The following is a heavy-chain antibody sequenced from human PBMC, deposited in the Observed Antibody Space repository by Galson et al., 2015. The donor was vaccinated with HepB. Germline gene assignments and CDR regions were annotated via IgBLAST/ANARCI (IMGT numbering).Heavy chain of an antibody. CDR2: FDPEDGET. Sequence: SVKVSCKVSGYTLTELSMHWVRQAPGKGLEWMGGFDPEDGETIYAQKFQGRVTMTEDTSTVTAYMELSSLRSEDTAVYYCATLSPKPDYYDSSGYSNDAFDIWGQGTMVTVSS. CDR1: GYTLTELS. V-gene: IGHV1-24*01. CDR3: ATLSPKPDYYDSSGYSNDAFDI. J-gene: IGHJ3*02. D-gene: IGHD3-22*01.